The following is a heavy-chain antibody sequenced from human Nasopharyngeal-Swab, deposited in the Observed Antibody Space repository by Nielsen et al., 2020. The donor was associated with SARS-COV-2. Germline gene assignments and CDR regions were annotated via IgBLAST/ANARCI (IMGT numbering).Heavy chain of an antibody. J-gene: IGHJ6*02. CDR2: IYYSGST. V-gene: IGHV4-39*01. D-gene: IGHD3-10*01. Sequence: SETLSLTCTVSGGSISSSSYYWGWIRQPPGKGLEWIGSIYYSGSTYYNPSLKSRVTISVDTSKNQFSLKLSSVTAADTAVYYCASQTGGYGGYYYGMDVWGQGTTVTVSS. CDR1: GGSISSSSYY. CDR3: ASQTGGYGGYYYGMDV.